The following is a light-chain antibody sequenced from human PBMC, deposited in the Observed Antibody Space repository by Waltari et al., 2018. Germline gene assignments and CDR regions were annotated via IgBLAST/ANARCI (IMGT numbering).Light chain of an antibody. CDR3: QHYVSLPVT. CDR1: QSVSRAS. CDR2: GAS. V-gene: IGKV3-20*01. Sequence: SCRASQSVSRASAWYQQNPGQAPRLLIYGASNRATGIPDRFSGSGSGTDFSLIISRLEPEDFAVYYCQHYVSLPVTFGQGTKVEIK. J-gene: IGKJ1*01.